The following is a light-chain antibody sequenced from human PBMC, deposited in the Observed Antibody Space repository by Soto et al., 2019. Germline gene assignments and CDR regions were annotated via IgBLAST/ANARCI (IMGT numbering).Light chain of an antibody. Sequence: EMVMTQSPATLSVSPGERATLSCRASQSVSSNLAWYQQKPGQAPRLLIYGASTRATGIPDRFSGSGSGTEFTLTISSLQSEDFAVYYCQHYNNWPPYTVGQGTKLEIK. J-gene: IGKJ2*01. CDR3: QHYNNWPPYT. V-gene: IGKV3-15*01. CDR2: GAS. CDR1: QSVSSN.